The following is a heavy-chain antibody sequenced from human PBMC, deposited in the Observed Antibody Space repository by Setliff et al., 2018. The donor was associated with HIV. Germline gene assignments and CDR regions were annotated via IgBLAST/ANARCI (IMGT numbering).Heavy chain of an antibody. V-gene: IGHV4-61*09. J-gene: IGHJ5*02. CDR3: AKRTFSSGRLDP. CDR1: GDSISSGSYY. CDR2: IHTTGST. D-gene: IGHD6-19*01. Sequence: PSETLSLTCSVSGDSISSGSYYWSWIRLPAGKGLEWIGQIHTTGSTNYNPSLKSRVTISMDTSKNQFSLNLNSVTATDTAVYYCAKRTFSSGRLDPWGQGTLVTVSS.